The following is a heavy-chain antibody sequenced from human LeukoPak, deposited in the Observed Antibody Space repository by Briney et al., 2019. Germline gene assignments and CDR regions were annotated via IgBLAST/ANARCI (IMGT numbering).Heavy chain of an antibody. V-gene: IGHV4-59*08. CDR3: ARGGWYTWFDP. J-gene: IGHJ5*02. CDR1: GGSIGTYY. D-gene: IGHD6-19*01. CDR2: VFYTGST. Sequence: TSETLSLTCTVSGGSIGTYYWSWIRQPPGKGLQWIGYVFYTGSTNYNPSLKSRVTISVDTSKNQFSLKLSSVTAADTALYYCARGGWYTWFDPWGQGTLVTVSS.